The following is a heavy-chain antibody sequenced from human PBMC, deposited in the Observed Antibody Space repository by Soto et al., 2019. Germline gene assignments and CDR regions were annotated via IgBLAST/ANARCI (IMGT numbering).Heavy chain of an antibody. CDR3: ARTSVMGGVGWGWFDP. D-gene: IGHD3-16*01. CDR1: GYSISSSVW. CDR2: IYYSGST. J-gene: IGHJ5*02. V-gene: IGHV4-28*01. Sequence: SETLSLTCAVSGYSISSSVWWGWIRQPPGKGLEWIGYIYYSGSTYYNPSLKSRVTMSVDTSKNQFSLKLTSVTAVDTAVYYGARTSVMGGVGWGWFDPWGQGTLVTVSS.